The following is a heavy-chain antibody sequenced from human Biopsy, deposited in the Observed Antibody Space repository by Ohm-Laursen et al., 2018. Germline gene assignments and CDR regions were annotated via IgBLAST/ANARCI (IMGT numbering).Heavy chain of an antibody. J-gene: IGHJ2*01. V-gene: IGHV4-4*07. Sequence: TLSLTCSVSGGSTNDYFWSWIRQPAGGTLEWIGRIYSSGGSSYNPSLKSRISMSMDTSNNQFSLTLTSVTAADTAVYYCARTPGKAVAGRFLDLWGRGTLVTVSS. CDR2: IYSSGGS. D-gene: IGHD6-19*01. CDR1: GGSTNDYF. CDR3: ARTPGKAVAGRFLDL.